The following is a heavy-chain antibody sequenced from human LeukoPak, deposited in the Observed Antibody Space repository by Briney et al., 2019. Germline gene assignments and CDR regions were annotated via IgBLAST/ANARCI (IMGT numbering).Heavy chain of an antibody. CDR1: GFTFSSYG. D-gene: IGHD3-22*01. J-gene: IGHJ4*02. Sequence: GGSLRLSCAASGFTFSSYGMHWVRQAPGKGLEWVAVIWYDGSIRYYADSVKGRFTISRDNSNNTLYLQMNGLRAEDTAVYYCARDRDSSGLNYWGQGTLVTVSS. V-gene: IGHV3-33*01. CDR3: ARDRDSSGLNY. CDR2: IWYDGSIR.